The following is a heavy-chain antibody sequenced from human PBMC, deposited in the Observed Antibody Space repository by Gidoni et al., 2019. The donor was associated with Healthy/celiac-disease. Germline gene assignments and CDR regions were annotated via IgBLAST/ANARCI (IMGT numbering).Heavy chain of an antibody. D-gene: IGHD3-10*01. Sequence: EVQLVESGGGLVQPGGSLRLSCAASGLTFSSYWMSWVRQAPGKGLEWVANIKQDGSEKYYVDSVKGRFTISGDNAKNSLYLQMNSLRAEDTAVYYCARADGLYGSGSYYFGGQGTLVTVSS. CDR1: GLTFSSYW. CDR2: IKQDGSEK. V-gene: IGHV3-7*03. J-gene: IGHJ4*02. CDR3: ARADGLYGSGSYYF.